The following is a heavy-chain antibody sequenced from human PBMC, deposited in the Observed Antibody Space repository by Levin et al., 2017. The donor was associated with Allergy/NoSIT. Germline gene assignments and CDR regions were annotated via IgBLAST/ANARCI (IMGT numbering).Heavy chain of an antibody. CDR1: GGSISSSSYY. CDR2: IYYSGST. D-gene: IGHD6-13*01. V-gene: IGHV4-39*01. CDR3: ARHMSQPRRPEVQGVSGISGYSSSWPYFDY. J-gene: IGHJ4*02. Sequence: SQTLSLTCTVSGGSISSSSYYWGWIRQPPGKGLEWIGSIYYSGSTYYNPSLKSRVTISVDTSKNQFSLKLSSVTAADTAVYYCARHMSQPRRPEVQGVSGISGYSSSWPYFDYWGQGTLVTVSS.